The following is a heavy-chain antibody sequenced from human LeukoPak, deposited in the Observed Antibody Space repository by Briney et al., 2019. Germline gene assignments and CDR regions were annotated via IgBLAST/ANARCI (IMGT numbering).Heavy chain of an antibody. Sequence: GGSLRLSCAASGFSFASYWMSWVRQTPAKGLEFVANMNPDGSVRNYMDSVKGRFTISRDNAKKSLYLEISRLRADDTAVYYCARDHGYSSFDLWGQGTHVTVSS. V-gene: IGHV3-7*03. CDR2: MNPDGSVR. J-gene: IGHJ4*02. CDR3: ARDHGYSSFDL. D-gene: IGHD5-12*01. CDR1: GFSFASYW.